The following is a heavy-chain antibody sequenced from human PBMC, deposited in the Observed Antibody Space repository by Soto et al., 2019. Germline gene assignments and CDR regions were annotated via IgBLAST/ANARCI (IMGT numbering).Heavy chain of an antibody. CDR3: ARSRDGPKHPVLL. J-gene: IGHJ1*01. CDR1: GYTFTSYY. CDR2: INPSGGST. V-gene: IGHV1-46*01. Sequence: QVQLVQSGAEVKKPGSSVKVSCKASGYTFTSYYMHWVRQAPGQGLEWMGIINPSGGSTSYAQKGVGRVTMTRDTSTGTVYMELSSPRSEDTAVYYCARSRDGPKHPVLLWGQGNLVTVSS.